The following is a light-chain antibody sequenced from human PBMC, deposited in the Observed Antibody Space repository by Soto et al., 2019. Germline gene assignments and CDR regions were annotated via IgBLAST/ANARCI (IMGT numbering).Light chain of an antibody. CDR3: QQYNSYLWT. CDR1: QSISSW. Sequence: DSQMPQYPSTLSAPVGDRVTITCLASQSISSWLAWYQQKPGKAPKLLIYDASSLESGVPSRFSGSGSGTEFTLTISSLQPDDFATYYCQQYNSYLWTFGQGTKVDI. J-gene: IGKJ1*01. V-gene: IGKV1-5*01. CDR2: DAS.